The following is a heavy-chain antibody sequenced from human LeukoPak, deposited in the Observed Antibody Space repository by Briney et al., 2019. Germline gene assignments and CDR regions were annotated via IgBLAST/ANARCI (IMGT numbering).Heavy chain of an antibody. J-gene: IGHJ4*02. CDR3: ARRQWELQCFDY. V-gene: IGHV4-61*02. CDR2: IYTSGST. CDR1: GGSISSGNFY. D-gene: IGHD1-26*01. Sequence: SETLSLTCTVSGGSISSGNFYWSWIRQPAGKGLEWIGRIYTSGSTNYNPSLKSRVAISIDTSKNQFSLKLSSVTAADTAVYYCARRQWELQCFDYWGQGTLVTVSS.